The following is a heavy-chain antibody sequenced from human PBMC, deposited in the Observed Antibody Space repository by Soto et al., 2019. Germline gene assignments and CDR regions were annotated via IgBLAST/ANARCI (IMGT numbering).Heavy chain of an antibody. J-gene: IGHJ3*02. CDR1: GLTVSSNY. Sequence: EVQLVETGGGLIQPGGSLRLSCAASGLTVSSNYMNWVRQAPGKGLEWVSVLYGGGSTHYAGSVKGRFIISRDNSKNTLYLQMNSLRVEDTAVYHCARDRPGDEGDGFDIWGHGTMVTVSS. D-gene: IGHD3-10*01. CDR3: ARDRPGDEGDGFDI. V-gene: IGHV3-53*02. CDR2: LYGGGST.